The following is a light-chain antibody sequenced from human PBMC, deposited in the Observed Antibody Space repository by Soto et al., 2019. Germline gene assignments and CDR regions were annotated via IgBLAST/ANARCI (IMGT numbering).Light chain of an antibody. CDR1: SSDVCGYNY. V-gene: IGLV2-8*01. CDR3: SSYAGSNSEV. Sequence: QSALTQPPSASGSPGQSVTISCTGTSSDVCGYNYVSWYQQHPGKAPKLMIYEVSKRPSGVPDRFSGSKSGNTASLTVSGLQAEDEADYYCSSYAGSNSEVFGTGTQLTVL. J-gene: IGLJ1*01. CDR2: EVS.